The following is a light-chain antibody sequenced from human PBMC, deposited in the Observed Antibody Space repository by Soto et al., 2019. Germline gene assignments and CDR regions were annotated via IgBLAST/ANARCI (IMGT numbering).Light chain of an antibody. J-gene: IGKJ1*01. CDR3: QQYVSWM. CDR1: QSISSNY. CDR2: GTS. V-gene: IGKV3-20*01. Sequence: EIVLTQSPGTLSVSPGERATLSCRASQSISSNYLAWYQQKPGQAPRLLIYGTSSRATGIPDRFSGSGSGTDFTLTISRLEPEDSAIYYCQQYVSWMFGPGTKVEIK.